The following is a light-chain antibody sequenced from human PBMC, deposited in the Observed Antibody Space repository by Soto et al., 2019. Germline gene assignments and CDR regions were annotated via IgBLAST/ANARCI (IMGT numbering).Light chain of an antibody. J-gene: IGKJ5*01. CDR3: QHYHGWPIT. CDR2: DAS. Sequence: IVMTQSPATLSVSPGERATLSCRASQNIYSNIAWYQHKPGQAPRLLFYDASTRATGIPARFSGSGSGTEFTLTISSLQSEDFAVYYCQHYHGWPITFGQGTRLEIK. V-gene: IGKV3-15*01. CDR1: QNIYSN.